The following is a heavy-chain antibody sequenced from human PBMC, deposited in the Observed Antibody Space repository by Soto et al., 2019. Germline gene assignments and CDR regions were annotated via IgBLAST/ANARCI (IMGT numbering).Heavy chain of an antibody. D-gene: IGHD3-10*01. CDR1: GGTFSSYA. CDR3: ARVPAQRITMVRGVMEYFDY. J-gene: IGHJ4*02. V-gene: IGHV1-69*13. CDR2: IIPIFGTA. Sequence: RASVKVSCKASGGTFSSYAISWVRQAPGQGLEWMGGIIPIFGTANYAQKFQGRVTITADESTSTAYMELSSLRSEDTAVYYCARVPAQRITMVRGVMEYFDYWGQGTLVTVSS.